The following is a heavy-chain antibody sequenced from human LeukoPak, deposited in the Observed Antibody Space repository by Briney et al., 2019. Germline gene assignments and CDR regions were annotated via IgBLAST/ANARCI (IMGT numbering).Heavy chain of an antibody. Sequence: GGSLRLSCAASGFTFSSYSMNWVRQAPGKGLEWVSAISVSGNTYHADSVKGRFTISRDNAKNSLYLQMNSLRAEDTAVYYCAELGITMIGGVWGKGTTVTISS. CDR2: ISVSGNT. CDR3: AELGITMIGGV. J-gene: IGHJ6*04. D-gene: IGHD3-10*02. V-gene: IGHV3-21*01. CDR1: GFTFSSYS.